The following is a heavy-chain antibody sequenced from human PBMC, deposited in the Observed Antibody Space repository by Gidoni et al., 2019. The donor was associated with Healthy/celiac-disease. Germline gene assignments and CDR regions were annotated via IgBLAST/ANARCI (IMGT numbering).Heavy chain of an antibody. CDR1: GGSISSYY. CDR2: IYTSGST. D-gene: IGHD5-12*01. V-gene: IGHV4-4*07. CDR3: AREGTRKRGYSRTTTHDY. J-gene: IGHJ4*02. Sequence: QVQLQESGPGLVKPSETLSLTCTVSGGSISSYYWSWIRQPAGKGLEWIGRIYTSGSTNYNPSLKSRVTMSVDTSKNQFSLKLSSVTAADTAVYYCAREGTRKRGYSRTTTHDYWGQGTLVTVSS.